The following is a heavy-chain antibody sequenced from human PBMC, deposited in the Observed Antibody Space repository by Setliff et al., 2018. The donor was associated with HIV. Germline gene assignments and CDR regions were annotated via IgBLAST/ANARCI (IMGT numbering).Heavy chain of an antibody. CDR2: IYYSGST. D-gene: IGHD2-8*02. J-gene: IGHJ3*02. V-gene: IGHV4-30-4*08. Sequence: PSETLSLTCTVSGGSIISGDHYWSWIRQPPGKGLEWIDYIYYSGSTYYNPSLKSRVTISVDTSKNQFSLKLSSVTAADTAVYYCARAPTGVTNAFDIWGQGTMVTVSS. CDR3: ARAPTGVTNAFDI. CDR1: GGSIISGDHY.